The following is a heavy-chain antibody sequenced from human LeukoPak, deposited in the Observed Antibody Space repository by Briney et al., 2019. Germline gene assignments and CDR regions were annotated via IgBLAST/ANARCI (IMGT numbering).Heavy chain of an antibody. V-gene: IGHV1-2*02. CDR3: ARIYCTNGVCYFDY. D-gene: IGHD2-8*01. CDR1: GYTFTSYD. CDR2: INPNSGGT. J-gene: IGHJ4*02. Sequence: GASVKVSCKASGYTFTSYDINWVRQATGQGLEWMGWINPNSGGTNYAQKFQGRVTMTRDTSISTAYMELSRLRSDDTAVYYCARIYCTNGVCYFDYWGQGTLVTVSS.